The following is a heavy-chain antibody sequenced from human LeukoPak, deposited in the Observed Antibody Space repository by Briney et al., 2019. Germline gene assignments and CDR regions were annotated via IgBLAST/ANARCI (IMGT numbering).Heavy chain of an antibody. J-gene: IGHJ5*02. CDR1: GFTFSRYW. Sequence: PGGSLRLSCAASGFTFSRYWMHWVRQAPGKGLVWVSRTNSDASLPSYADSVKGRFTISRDNAKNTLYLQMNSLGVEDTAIYYCARGLPGYSNTWNDHWGQGTLVTVSS. CDR3: ARGLPGYSNTWNDH. D-gene: IGHD6-13*01. CDR2: TNSDASLP. V-gene: IGHV3-74*01.